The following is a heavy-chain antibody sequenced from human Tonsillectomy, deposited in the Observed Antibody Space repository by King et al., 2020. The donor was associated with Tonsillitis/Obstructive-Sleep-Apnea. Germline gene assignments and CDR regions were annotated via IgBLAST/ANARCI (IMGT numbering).Heavy chain of an antibody. Sequence: VQLVESGGGLVQPGGSLKLSCAASGFTFSGSAMHWVRQASGKGLEWVGRIRSKANSYATAYAASVKGRFTISRDDSKNTAYLQMNSLKTEDTAVYYCTITVVTIEGWGQGTLVTVS. CDR1: GFTFSGSA. J-gene: IGHJ4*02. CDR3: TITVVTIEG. CDR2: IRSKANSYAT. V-gene: IGHV3-73*01. D-gene: IGHD4-23*01.